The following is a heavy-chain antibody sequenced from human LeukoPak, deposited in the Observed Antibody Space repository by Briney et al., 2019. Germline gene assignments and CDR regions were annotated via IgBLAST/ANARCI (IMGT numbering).Heavy chain of an antibody. Sequence: SETLSLTCTVSGGSISSYYWSWIRQPPGKGLEWIGYIYYSGSTNYNPSLKSRVTISVDTSKNQFSLKLSSVTAADTAVYYCASGFDYYDSSGYYYHDAFDIWGQGTVVTVSS. J-gene: IGHJ3*02. CDR3: ASGFDYYDSSGYYYHDAFDI. CDR1: GGSISSYY. CDR2: IYYSGST. D-gene: IGHD3-22*01. V-gene: IGHV4-59*01.